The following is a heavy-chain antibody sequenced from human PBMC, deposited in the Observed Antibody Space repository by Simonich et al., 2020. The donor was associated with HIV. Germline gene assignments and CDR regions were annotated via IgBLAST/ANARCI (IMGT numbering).Heavy chain of an antibody. CDR2: INNSGTT. CDR3: AREKGSSYDY. V-gene: IGHV4-34*01. CDR1: GGSFSGYY. Sequence: QVQLQQWGAGLLKSSETLSLTCAVYGGSFSGYYWSWIRQPAGKGLEWSGEINNSGTTKYKPSLKSRVTISVDTSKTQFSLKLTSVTAADTAVYYCAREKGSSYDYWGQGTLVTVSS. D-gene: IGHD6-13*01. J-gene: IGHJ4*02.